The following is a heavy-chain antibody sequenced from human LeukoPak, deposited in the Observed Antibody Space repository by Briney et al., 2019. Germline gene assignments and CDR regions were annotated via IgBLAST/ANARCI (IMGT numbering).Heavy chain of an antibody. CDR1: GYSFTSYW. J-gene: IGHJ5*02. D-gene: IGHD6-6*01. CDR2: IYPGDSDT. CDR3: ARQHVSSSSGGGWFDP. Sequence: GESLKISCKGSGYSFTSYWIGWVRQMPGKGLEWMGIIYPGDSDTRYSPFFQGQVTISADKSISTAYLQWSSLKASDTAMYYCARQHVSSSSGGGWFDPWGQGTLVTVSS. V-gene: IGHV5-51*01.